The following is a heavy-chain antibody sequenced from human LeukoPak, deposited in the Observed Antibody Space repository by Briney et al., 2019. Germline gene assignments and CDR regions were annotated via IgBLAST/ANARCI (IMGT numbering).Heavy chain of an antibody. J-gene: IGHJ4*02. CDR2: ISSSGSTI. V-gene: IGHV3-48*03. Sequence: GGSLRLSRAPSGFTLSSYEMNWVRQAPREGLEWASYISSSGSTIYYADSVKGRFTISRDNAKTSLYLQMNSLRAEDTALYYCARYLDYDSSSLDYWGQGTLVTVSS. D-gene: IGHD3-22*01. CDR3: ARYLDYDSSSLDY. CDR1: GFTLSSYE.